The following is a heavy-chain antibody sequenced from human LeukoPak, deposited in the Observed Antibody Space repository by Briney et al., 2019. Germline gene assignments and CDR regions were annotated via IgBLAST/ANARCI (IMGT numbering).Heavy chain of an antibody. J-gene: IGHJ6*02. CDR2: IKEVGGET. D-gene: IGHD1-7*01. V-gene: IGHV3-7*05. CDR3: ARNWYLTSYGMDV. CDR1: GFTFRNYW. Sequence: GGSLTLSCAASGFTFRNYWMTWVRQAPGKGLEWVANIKEVGGETYYVDSVKGRFTISRDNAKNILYLQLNSLRVEDTVVYYCARNWYLTSYGMDVWGQGTTVTVSS.